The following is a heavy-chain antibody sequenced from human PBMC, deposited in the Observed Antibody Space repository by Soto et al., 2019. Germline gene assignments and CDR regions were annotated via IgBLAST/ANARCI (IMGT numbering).Heavy chain of an antibody. J-gene: IGHJ6*03. D-gene: IGHD6-6*01. CDR3: ARRARPDFYYMDV. Sequence: EVQLAESGGGLAQPGGSLRLSCAASGFTLSGYAMDWVRQAPGKGLEYVSGISSNGVGTYYANSVQGRFTISRDNSKNTVYLQMGSLRPEDMAVYCGARRARPDFYYMDVWGKGTMVTV. CDR1: GFTLSGYA. CDR2: ISSNGVGT. V-gene: IGHV3-64*01.